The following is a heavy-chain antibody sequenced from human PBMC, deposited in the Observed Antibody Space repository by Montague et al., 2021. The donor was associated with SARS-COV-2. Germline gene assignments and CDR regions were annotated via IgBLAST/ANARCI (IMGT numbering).Heavy chain of an antibody. CDR1: GFTFSSYW. V-gene: IGHV3-7*03. D-gene: IGHD2-15*01. CDR2: IKQDGSEK. CDR3: ARDLGAVVVAAIKYYYYGMDV. J-gene: IGHJ6*02. Sequence: SLRRSCAASGFTFSSYWMSWVRQAPGKGLEWVANIKQDGSEKYYVDSVKGRFTISRDNAKNSLYLQMNSLRAEDTAVYYCARDLGAVVVAAIKYYYYGMDVWGQGTTVTVSS.